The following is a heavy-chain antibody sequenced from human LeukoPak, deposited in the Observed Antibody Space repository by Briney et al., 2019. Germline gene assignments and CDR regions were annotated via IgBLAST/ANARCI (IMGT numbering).Heavy chain of an antibody. J-gene: IGHJ4*02. Sequence: SETLSLTCTVSGGSISSYYWSWIRQPPGKGLEWIGYIYYSGSTNYNPSLKSRVTISVDTSKNQFSLKLSSVTAADSAVYYCATTSGAPSFDYWGQGTLVTVSS. D-gene: IGHD3-10*01. CDR2: IYYSGST. CDR1: GGSISSYY. V-gene: IGHV4-59*12. CDR3: ATTSGAPSFDY.